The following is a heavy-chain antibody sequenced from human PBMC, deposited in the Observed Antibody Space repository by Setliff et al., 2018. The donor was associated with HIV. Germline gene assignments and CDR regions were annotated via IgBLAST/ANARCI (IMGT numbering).Heavy chain of an antibody. J-gene: IGHJ3*02. CDR2: INHSGGT. CDR1: GGSFSGYC. V-gene: IGHV4-34*01. CDR3: ARGLRGGDERVVAFDI. D-gene: IGHD3-10*01. Sequence: SETLSLTCAVYGGSFSGYCWSWIRQPPGKGLEWTGEINHSGGTNYNPSLRCRVTISVDTSKNQFSLKLSSVTAADTAVYYCARGLRGGDERVVAFDIWGQGTMVTVSS.